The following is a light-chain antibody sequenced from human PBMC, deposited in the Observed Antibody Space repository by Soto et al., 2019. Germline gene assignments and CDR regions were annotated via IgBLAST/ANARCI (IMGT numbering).Light chain of an antibody. CDR2: DVS. CDR1: SSDVGGYNY. J-gene: IGLJ2*01. V-gene: IGLV2-14*01. Sequence: QSALTQPASVSGSPGPSITISCTGTSSDVGGYNYVSWYQQHPGKAPKLMICDVSNRPSGVSNRFSGSKSGNTASLTISGLQAEDEADYYCSSYTSNSTVVFGGGTQLTVL. CDR3: SSYTSNSTVV.